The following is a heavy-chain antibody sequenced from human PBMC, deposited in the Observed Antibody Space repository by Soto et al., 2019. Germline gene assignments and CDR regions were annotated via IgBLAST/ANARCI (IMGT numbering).Heavy chain of an antibody. CDR1: GGSISSGGYY. D-gene: IGHD2-2*01. Sequence: SETLSLTCTVSGGSISSGGYYWSWIRKHPGKGLEWIGYIYYSGSTYYNPSLKSRVTISVDTSKNQFSLKLSSVTAADTAVYYCARVPLGFCSSTSCTGFDTWGQETMVTVSS. CDR3: ARVPLGFCSSTSCTGFDT. J-gene: IGHJ5*02. CDR2: IYYSGST. V-gene: IGHV4-31*03.